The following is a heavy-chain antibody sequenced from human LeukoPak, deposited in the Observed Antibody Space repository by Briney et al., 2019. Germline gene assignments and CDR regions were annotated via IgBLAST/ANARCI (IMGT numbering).Heavy chain of an antibody. D-gene: IGHD5-24*01. Sequence: SETLSLTCTVPGGSISSGDYYWSWIRQPPGKGLEWVGYIYYSGSTYYNPSLKSRVTISVDTSKNQFSLKLSSVTAADTAVYYCARDLREDAFDIWGQGTMVTVSS. V-gene: IGHV4-30-4*08. CDR2: IYYSGST. CDR3: ARDLREDAFDI. J-gene: IGHJ3*02. CDR1: GGSISSGDYY.